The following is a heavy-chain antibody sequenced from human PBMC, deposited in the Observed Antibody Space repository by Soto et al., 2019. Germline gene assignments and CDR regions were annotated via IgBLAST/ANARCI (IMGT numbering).Heavy chain of an antibody. CDR3: VRDLSGYSGYEAPDY. Sequence: QVQLVESGGGVVQPGRSLRLSCAASGFTFSSYAMHWVRQAPGKGLEWVAVISYDGSNKYYADSVKGRFTISRDNSKNTLYLQMNSLRAEDTAVYYCVRDLSGYSGYEAPDYWGQGTLVTVSS. D-gene: IGHD5-12*01. CDR1: GFTFSSYA. CDR2: ISYDGSNK. V-gene: IGHV3-30-3*01. J-gene: IGHJ4*02.